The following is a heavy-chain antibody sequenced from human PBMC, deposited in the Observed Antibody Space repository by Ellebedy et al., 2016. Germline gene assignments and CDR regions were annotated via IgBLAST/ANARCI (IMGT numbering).Heavy chain of an antibody. CDR3: ARGVSLVEVVDATRWFDP. Sequence: SETLSLTCAVYGASFSDYYWSWIRQSPGKGLEWIGEINHSGSTNYNPSLKSRVTLSVDTSNSQFSLKLRSVTAADTALYYCARGVSLVEVVDATRWFDPWGQGTLVTVSS. J-gene: IGHJ5*02. CDR1: GASFSDYY. CDR2: INHSGST. D-gene: IGHD2-15*01. V-gene: IGHV4-34*01.